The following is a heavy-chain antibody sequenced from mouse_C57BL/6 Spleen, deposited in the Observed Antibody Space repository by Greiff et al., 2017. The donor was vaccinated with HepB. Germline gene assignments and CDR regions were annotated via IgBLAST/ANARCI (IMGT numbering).Heavy chain of an antibody. CDR3: ARRGYGSSYGFAY. CDR1: GYTFTSYW. J-gene: IGHJ3*01. CDR2: IDPSDSYT. D-gene: IGHD1-1*01. Sequence: QVQLQQPGAELVRPGTSVKLSCKASGYTFTSYWMHWVKQRPGQGLEWIGVIDPSDSYTNYNQKFKGKATLTVDTSSSTAYMQLSSLTSEDSAVYYCARRGYGSSYGFAYWGQGTLVTVSA. V-gene: IGHV1-59*01.